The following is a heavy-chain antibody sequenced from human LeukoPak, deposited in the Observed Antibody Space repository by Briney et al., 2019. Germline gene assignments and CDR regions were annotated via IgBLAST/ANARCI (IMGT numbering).Heavy chain of an antibody. D-gene: IGHD3-9*01. Sequence: SETLSLTCTVSGGSIGSYYWSWIRQPPGKGLEWIGYIYYSGRSNQNPSLKSRVTISVDTSKNQFSLKLSSVTAADTAVYYCARVYYDILTGYDAFDIWGQGTMVTVSS. CDR1: GGSIGSYY. CDR2: IYYSGRS. CDR3: ARVYYDILTGYDAFDI. V-gene: IGHV4-59*01. J-gene: IGHJ3*02.